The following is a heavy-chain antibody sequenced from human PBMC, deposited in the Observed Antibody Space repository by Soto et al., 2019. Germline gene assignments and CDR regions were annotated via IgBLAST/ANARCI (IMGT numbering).Heavy chain of an antibody. D-gene: IGHD3-10*01. V-gene: IGHV3-7*03. CDR1: GFTFSSYW. J-gene: IGHJ4*02. CDR3: ARDHGSGALDY. Sequence: EVQLVESGGGLVQPGGSLRLSCAASGFTFSSYWMSWVRQAPGKGLEWVANIKQDGSEKYYVDSVKGRFTISRDNAKNSLYLQMNSLRAXXTTVYYCARDHGSGALDYWGQGTLVTVSS. CDR2: IKQDGSEK.